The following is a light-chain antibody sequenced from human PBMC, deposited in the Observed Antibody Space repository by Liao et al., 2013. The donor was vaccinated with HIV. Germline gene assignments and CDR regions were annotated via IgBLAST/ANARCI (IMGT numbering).Light chain of an antibody. CDR2: QDR. J-gene: IGLJ2*01. CDR3: QAWDSSTVV. V-gene: IGLV3-1*01. Sequence: SYVLTQPPSVSVAPGKTASITCAGNNIGVKRVHWYVQKSGQSPVLVIYQDRKRPSGIPERFAGSNSGNTATLTISGTQAMDEADYYCQAWDSSTVVFGGGTKLTVL. CDR1: NIGVKR.